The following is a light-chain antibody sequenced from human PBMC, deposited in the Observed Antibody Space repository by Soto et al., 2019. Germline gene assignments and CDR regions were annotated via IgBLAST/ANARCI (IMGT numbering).Light chain of an antibody. V-gene: IGLV1-40*01. CDR3: QSYDSTLSASYV. CDR2: GNI. J-gene: IGLJ1*01. Sequence: QSVLTQPPSVSGAPGQRVTISCTGSSSNIGAGYDVHWYQQRPGTAPKLLIFGNINRPSGVPDRFSRSKSGTSASLAITGLQAEDECDYYCQSYDSTLSASYVFGTGTKVTVL. CDR1: SSNIGAGYD.